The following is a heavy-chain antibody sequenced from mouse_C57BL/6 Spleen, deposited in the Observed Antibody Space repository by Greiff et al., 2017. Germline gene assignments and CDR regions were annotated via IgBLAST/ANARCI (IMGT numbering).Heavy chain of an antibody. CDR2: ISDGGSYT. CDR3: ARGDRSSSFDY. V-gene: IGHV5-4*03. D-gene: IGHD1-1*01. Sequence: DVKLVESGGGLVKPGGSLKLSCAASGFTFSSYAMSWVRQTPEKRLEWVATISDGGSYTYYPDNVTGRFTISRDNAKNNLYLQMSHLKSEDTAMYYCARGDRSSSFDYWGKGTTLTVSS. J-gene: IGHJ2*01. CDR1: GFTFSSYA.